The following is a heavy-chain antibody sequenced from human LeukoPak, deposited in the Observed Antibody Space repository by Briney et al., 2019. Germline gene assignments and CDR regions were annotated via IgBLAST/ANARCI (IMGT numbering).Heavy chain of an antibody. CDR2: INPNSGGT. CDR1: GYTFTGYY. V-gene: IGHV1-2*02. J-gene: IGHJ5*02. D-gene: IGHD4/OR15-4a*01. Sequence: ASVKVSCKASGYTFTGYYMHWVRQAPGQGLEWMGWINPNSGGTNYAQKFQGRVTMTRDTSISTAYMELSRLRSDDTAVYYCARDPLMGADWFDPWGQGTLVTVSS. CDR3: ARDPLMGADWFDP.